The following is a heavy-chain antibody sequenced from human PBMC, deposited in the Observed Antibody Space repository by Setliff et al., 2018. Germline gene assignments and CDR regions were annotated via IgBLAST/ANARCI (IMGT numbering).Heavy chain of an antibody. J-gene: IGHJ4*02. CDR1: GGSISSNNYY. V-gene: IGHV4-39*01. Sequence: SETLSLTCTVSGGSISSNNYYGGWIRQPPGKGLEWIGSIYYSESTYYNPSLKSRVTISVDTSKNQFSLKLSSVTGADTAVYYCARRQYYDSSGYYYEPPLPFDYWGQGTLVTVSS. CDR2: IYYSEST. CDR3: ARRQYYDSSGYYYEPPLPFDY. D-gene: IGHD3-22*01.